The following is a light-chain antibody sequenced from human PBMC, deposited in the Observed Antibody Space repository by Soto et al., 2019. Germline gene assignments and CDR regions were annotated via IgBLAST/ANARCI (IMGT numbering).Light chain of an antibody. J-gene: IGKJ2*01. CDR2: WAS. CDR1: QSVLYSSNNKNY. V-gene: IGKV4-1*01. CDR3: QQYYSTPPT. Sequence: DIVMTQSPDSLAVSLGERATINCKSSQSVLYSSNNKNYLAWYQQKPGQPPKLLIYWASTRESGVPDRFSGSGSGTDFALTISSQAEDVAVYYCQQYYSTPPTFGQGTKLEIK.